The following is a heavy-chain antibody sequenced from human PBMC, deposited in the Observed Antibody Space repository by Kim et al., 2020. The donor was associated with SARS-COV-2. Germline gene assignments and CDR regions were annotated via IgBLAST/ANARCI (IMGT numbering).Heavy chain of an antibody. CDR3: ARDLVAARYYYYYGMDV. V-gene: IGHV1-3*01. D-gene: IGHD6-6*01. Sequence: FQGRVTITRDTSASTAYMELSSLRSEDTAVYYCARDLVAARYYYYYGMDVWGQGTTVTVSS. J-gene: IGHJ6*02.